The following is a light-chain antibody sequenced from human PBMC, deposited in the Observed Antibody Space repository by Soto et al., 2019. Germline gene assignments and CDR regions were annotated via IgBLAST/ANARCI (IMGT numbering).Light chain of an antibody. CDR1: QSVCSRC. J-gene: IGKJ1*01. CDR3: QHYGTTPWT. V-gene: IGKV3-20*01. CDR2: GAS. Sequence: ETVLTQSPGTLSLSPGERVTLSCRASQSVCSRCLAWYQQKPGQSPRLLIYGASSRATGIPDRFSGCGSGTDFTLTISRLEPEAFAVYYCQHYGTTPWTFGQGTKVGIK.